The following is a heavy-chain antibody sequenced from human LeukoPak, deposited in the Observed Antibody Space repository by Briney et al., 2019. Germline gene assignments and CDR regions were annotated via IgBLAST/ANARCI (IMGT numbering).Heavy chain of an antibody. CDR3: ARSRGGWYYFDY. Sequence: SETLSLTCTVSGGSISSSSYYWGWIRPPPGKGLEWIGSIYYSGSTYYNPSLKSRVTISVDTSKNQFSLKLSSVTAADTAVYYCARSRGGWYYFDYWGQGTLVTVSS. V-gene: IGHV4-39*01. CDR2: IYYSGST. CDR1: GGSISSSSYY. J-gene: IGHJ4*02. D-gene: IGHD6-19*01.